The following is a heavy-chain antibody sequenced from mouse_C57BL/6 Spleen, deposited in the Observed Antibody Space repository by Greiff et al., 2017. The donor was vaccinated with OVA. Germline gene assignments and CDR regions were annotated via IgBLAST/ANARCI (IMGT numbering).Heavy chain of an antibody. D-gene: IGHD1-1*01. J-gene: IGHJ4*01. Sequence: QVQLQQPGAELVRPGASVTLSCKASGYTFTDYEMHWVKQTPVHGLEWIGAIDPETGGTAYNQKFKGKAILTADKSSSTAYMELRSLTSADSAVYYYTGKGYYSGSSGLYYAMDYWGQGTSVTVSS. CDR2: IDPETGGT. CDR3: TGKGYYSGSSGLYYAMDY. CDR1: GYTFTDYE. V-gene: IGHV1-15*01.